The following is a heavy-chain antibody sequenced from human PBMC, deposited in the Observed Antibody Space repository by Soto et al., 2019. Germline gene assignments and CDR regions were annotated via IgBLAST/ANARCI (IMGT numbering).Heavy chain of an antibody. J-gene: IGHJ4*02. CDR2: INAGNGNT. CDR3: ARSIVVVTAADY. CDR1: AYTFTSYA. Sequence: QVQLVQSGAEVKKPGASVKVSCKASAYTFTSYAMHWVRQAPGQRLEWMGWINAGNGNTKYSQKFQGRVTITRDTSASTAYMELSSLRSEDTAVYYCARSIVVVTAADYWGQGTLVTVSS. V-gene: IGHV1-3*01. D-gene: IGHD2-21*02.